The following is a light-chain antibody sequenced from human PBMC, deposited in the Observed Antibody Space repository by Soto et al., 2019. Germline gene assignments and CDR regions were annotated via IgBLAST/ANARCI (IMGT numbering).Light chain of an antibody. J-gene: IGKJ1*01. CDR2: GTS. CDR1: RSVSNTL. V-gene: IGKV3-20*01. CDR3: QHYGASSWA. Sequence: EIVLTQSPGTLSLSAGERATLSCRADRSVSNTLLTWFQQKPGQAPRLLIFGTSSRAPGIPDRFSGSGSGTDFTLTISRLVPDDFAVYYCQHYGASSWAFGQGTKVEIK.